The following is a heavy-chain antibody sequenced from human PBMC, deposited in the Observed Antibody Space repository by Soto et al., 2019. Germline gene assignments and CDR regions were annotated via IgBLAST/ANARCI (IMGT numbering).Heavy chain of an antibody. CDR3: ARDYYYDSSDDY. Sequence: LRLSCAASGFTFSSYAMHWVRQAPGKGLEWVAVISYDGSNKYYADSVKGRFTISRDNSKNTLYLQMNSLRAEDTAVYYCARDYYYDSSDDYWGQGTLVTVSS. V-gene: IGHV3-30-3*01. J-gene: IGHJ4*02. CDR2: ISYDGSNK. D-gene: IGHD3-22*01. CDR1: GFTFSSYA.